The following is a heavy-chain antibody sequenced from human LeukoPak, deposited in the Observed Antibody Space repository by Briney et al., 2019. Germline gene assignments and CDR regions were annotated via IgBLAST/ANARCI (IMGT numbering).Heavy chain of an antibody. D-gene: IGHD6-19*01. CDR1: GNTPTDLS. Sequence: GASVKVSCKVSGNTPTDLSMPWVRQAPGKGLDWMGGFDPEDGETIYAQKFQGRVTMTEDTSTDTAYMELSSLRSEDTAVYYCATDSGWYGFDYWGQGTLVTVSS. CDR3: ATDSGWYGFDY. CDR2: FDPEDGET. V-gene: IGHV1-24*01. J-gene: IGHJ4*02.